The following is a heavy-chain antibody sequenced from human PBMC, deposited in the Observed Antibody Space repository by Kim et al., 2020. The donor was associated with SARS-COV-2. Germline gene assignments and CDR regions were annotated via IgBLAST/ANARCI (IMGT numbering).Heavy chain of an antibody. V-gene: IGHV4-59*13. CDR2: INHNGDS. CDR3: ARNARIPEY. CDR1: GLSITTSY. Sequence: SETLSLTCTVSGLSITTSYWSWIRQPPGKALEYLGYINHNGDSNYNPSLHGRASMSVDTSKNQFSLRLTSVTAADTAMYYCARNARIPEYWAQGVLATVS. J-gene: IGHJ4*02. D-gene: IGHD2-21*01.